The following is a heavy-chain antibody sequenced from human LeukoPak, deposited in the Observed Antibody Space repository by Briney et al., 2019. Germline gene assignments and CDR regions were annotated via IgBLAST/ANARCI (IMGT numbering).Heavy chain of an antibody. CDR3: ARGSAAAAPLLHY. J-gene: IGHJ4*02. CDR1: GFTFSSYS. CDR2: ISSSSSYI. Sequence: GGSLRLSCAASGFTFSSYSMNWVRQAPGKGLEWVSSISSSSSYIYYADSVKGRFTISRDNAKNSLYLQMNSLRAEDTAVYYCARGSAAAAPLLHYWGQGTLVTVSS. D-gene: IGHD6-13*01. V-gene: IGHV3-21*01.